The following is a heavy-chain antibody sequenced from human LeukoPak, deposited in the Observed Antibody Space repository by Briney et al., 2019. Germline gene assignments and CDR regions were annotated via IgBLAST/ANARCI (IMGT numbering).Heavy chain of an antibody. Sequence: GGSLRLSCTASGFTFGDYAMSWFRQAPGKGLEWVGFIRSKTYGGTTGYAASVKDTFTISRDDSKSVVYPQMNSLKTEDTAFYYCTRGVGQQLIPPDYWGQGTLVTVSS. D-gene: IGHD6-13*01. CDR1: GFTFGDYA. V-gene: IGHV3-49*03. CDR3: TRGVGQQLIPPDY. CDR2: IRSKTYGGTT. J-gene: IGHJ4*02.